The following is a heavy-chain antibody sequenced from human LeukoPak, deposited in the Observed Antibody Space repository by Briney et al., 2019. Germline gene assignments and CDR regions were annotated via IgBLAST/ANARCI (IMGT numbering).Heavy chain of an antibody. CDR2: INPSGGST. Sequence: ASVKVSCKASGYTFTSYYMHWVRQAPGQGLEWMGIINPSGGSTSYAQKFQGRVTMTRDTSTSTVYMELSSLRSEDTAVYYCARDLARIPHYYDSREPYYFDYWGQGTLVTVSS. J-gene: IGHJ4*02. CDR1: GYTFTSYY. D-gene: IGHD3-22*01. CDR3: ARDLARIPHYYDSREPYYFDY. V-gene: IGHV1-46*01.